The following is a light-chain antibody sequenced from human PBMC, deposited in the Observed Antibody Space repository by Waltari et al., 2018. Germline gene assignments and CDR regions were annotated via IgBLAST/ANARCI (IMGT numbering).Light chain of an antibody. J-gene: IGKJ2*01. Sequence: DIQMTQSPSSLSASVGDRVTITCRASQSISSYLNWYQQKPGKAPKLLIYAASSLQSGVPSRFSGSGSGTDFTLTISSLQPEDFAVYYCQQYNNWPPYTFGQGTKLESK. V-gene: IGKV1-39*01. CDR3: QQYNNWPPYT. CDR2: AAS. CDR1: QSISSY.